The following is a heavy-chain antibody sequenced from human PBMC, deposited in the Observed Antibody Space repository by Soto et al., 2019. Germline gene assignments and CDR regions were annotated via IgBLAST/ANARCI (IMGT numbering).Heavy chain of an antibody. D-gene: IGHD2-21*02. Sequence: PGESLKISCRTSGYRFTSYWIAWVRQMPGKGLDCMGIIFPSDSDTRYSPSFQGQVTISADRSTSTVFLQWDSLKASDTAVYFCARKDKSGDFNWFDPWGQGTLDTVSS. CDR3: ARKDKSGDFNWFDP. V-gene: IGHV5-51*01. J-gene: IGHJ5*02. CDR1: GYRFTSYW. CDR2: IFPSDSDT.